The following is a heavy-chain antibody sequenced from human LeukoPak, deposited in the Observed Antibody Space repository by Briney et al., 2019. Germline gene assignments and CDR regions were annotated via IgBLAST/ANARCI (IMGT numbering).Heavy chain of an antibody. CDR1: GGSIIGHY. D-gene: IGHD3-3*01. J-gene: IGHJ2*01. CDR2: IYDSGTA. V-gene: IGHV4-59*08. Sequence: SETLSLTCTVSGGSIIGHYWNWIRQSPEKGLEWIGYIYDSGTANYNPSLKSRVAISIDTSKNQFSLSLNSLTAADTAIYFCARKNFYPYWYFDVWGRGTLVTVSS. CDR3: ARKNFYPYWYFDV.